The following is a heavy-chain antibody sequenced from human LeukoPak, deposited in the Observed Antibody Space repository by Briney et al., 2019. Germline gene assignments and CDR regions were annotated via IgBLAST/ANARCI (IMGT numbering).Heavy chain of an antibody. CDR3: ARVSSSSYYYYYMDV. J-gene: IGHJ6*03. V-gene: IGHV1-18*04. Sequence: ASVKVSCQASGYTFTGYYMHWVRQAPGQGVEWMGWISAYKGNTNYAQKLQGRVTMTTDTSTSTAYMELRSLRSDDTAVYYCARVSSSSYYYYYMDVWGKRTTVTVSS. D-gene: IGHD6-13*01. CDR1: GYTFTGYY. CDR2: ISAYKGNT.